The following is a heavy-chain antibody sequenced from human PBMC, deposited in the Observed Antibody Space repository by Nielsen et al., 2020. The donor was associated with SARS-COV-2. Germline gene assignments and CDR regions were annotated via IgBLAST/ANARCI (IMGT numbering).Heavy chain of an antibody. J-gene: IGHJ4*02. Sequence: GSLKISCAASGFTFSNAWMSWVRQAPGKGLEWVGRIKSKTDGGTTDYAAPVKGRFTISRDDSKNTLYLQMNSLKTEDTAVYYCTTAGVAWYYDSSGSAVDYWGQGTLVTVSS. CDR2: IKSKTDGGTT. CDR1: GFTFSNAW. V-gene: IGHV3-15*01. CDR3: TTAGVAWYYDSSGSAVDY. D-gene: IGHD3-22*01.